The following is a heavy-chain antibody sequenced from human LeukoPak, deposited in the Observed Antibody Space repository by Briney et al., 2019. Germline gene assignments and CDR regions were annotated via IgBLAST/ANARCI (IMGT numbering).Heavy chain of an antibody. CDR3: ARDLYSQY. J-gene: IGHJ4*02. CDR1: GFTLSAHW. CDR2: IKEDGSEK. D-gene: IGHD2-21*01. Sequence: GGSLRLSFAASGFTLSAHWMSWVRQAPGKGLEWVANIKEDGSEKYYVDSVKGRFTISRDIAKNSLYLQMNSLRAEDTAVYYCARDLYSQYWGQGTLVTVSS. V-gene: IGHV3-7*01.